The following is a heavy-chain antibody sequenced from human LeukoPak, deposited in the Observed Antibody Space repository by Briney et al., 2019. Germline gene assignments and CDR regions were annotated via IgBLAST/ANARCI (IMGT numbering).Heavy chain of an antibody. J-gene: IGHJ5*02. V-gene: IGHV4-4*02. CDR1: GGSISSSNW. D-gene: IGHD3-10*01. CDR3: ASRPLSFYGSGITGGWFDP. CDR2: IYHSGST. Sequence: PSETLSLTCAVSGGSISSSNWWSWVRQPPGQGLEWIGEIYHSGSTNYNPSLKSRVTISVDKSKNQFSLKLSSVTAADTAVYYCASRPLSFYGSGITGGWFDPWGQGTLVTVSS.